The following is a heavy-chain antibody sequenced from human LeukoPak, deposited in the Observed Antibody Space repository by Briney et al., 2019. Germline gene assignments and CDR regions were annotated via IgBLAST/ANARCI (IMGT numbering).Heavy chain of an antibody. CDR2: ITSYNAYT. V-gene: IGHV1-18*01. Sequence: ASVKVSCKASTYTFTNSGISWVRQAPGQGLEWMGWITSYNAYTNYAQKFQGRVTMTTDTSTRTAYMELRSLRSDDTAIYYCASTPRFYDMDVWGQGTTVTVSS. J-gene: IGHJ6*02. CDR3: ASTPRFYDMDV. CDR1: TYTFTNSG.